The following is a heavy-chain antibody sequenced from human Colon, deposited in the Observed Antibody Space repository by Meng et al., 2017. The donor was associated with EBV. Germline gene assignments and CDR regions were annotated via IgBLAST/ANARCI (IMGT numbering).Heavy chain of an antibody. CDR1: GGPFSAYD. CDR2: INHSGST. Sequence: QVQLQHGCGVLLRPAATLSPTCADDGGPFSAYDWGWIRQPPGKGLEWIGEINHSGSTHYNPSLKRRLTISVDTSKNQFSLKLSSVTAADTAVYYCARGDGSGSGNCFDPWGQGTLVTVSS. CDR3: ARGDGSGSGNCFDP. V-gene: IGHV4-34*01. D-gene: IGHD3-10*01. J-gene: IGHJ5*02.